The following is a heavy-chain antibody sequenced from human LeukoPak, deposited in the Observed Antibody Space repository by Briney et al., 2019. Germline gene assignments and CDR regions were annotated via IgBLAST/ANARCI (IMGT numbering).Heavy chain of an antibody. CDR2: ISAYNGNT. CDR1: GYTFTSYG. V-gene: IGHV1-18*01. J-gene: IGHJ4*02. Sequence: ASVKVSCKASGYTFTSYGISWVRQAPGQGLEWMGWISAYNGNTNSAQKLQGRVTMTTDTSTSTAYMELRSLRSDDTAVYYCARDPFYYYDSSGYYWAPLRGRLHWGQGTLVTVSS. D-gene: IGHD3-22*01. CDR3: ARDPFYYYDSSGYYWAPLRGRLH.